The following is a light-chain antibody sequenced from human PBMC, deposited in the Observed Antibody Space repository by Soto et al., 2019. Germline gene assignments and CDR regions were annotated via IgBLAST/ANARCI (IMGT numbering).Light chain of an antibody. V-gene: IGLV2-23*01. CDR2: EGH. CDR3: CLYVGATTYV. Sequence: QSALAQPASVSGSPGQSITISCTGASGYVGTYSLVSWYQQHPGRAPKVVIYEGHKRPSGVPDRFSGSTSVNTASLTISGFQTDDEADYYCCLYVGATTYVFGNGTRSPS. J-gene: IGLJ1*01. CDR1: SGYVGTYSL.